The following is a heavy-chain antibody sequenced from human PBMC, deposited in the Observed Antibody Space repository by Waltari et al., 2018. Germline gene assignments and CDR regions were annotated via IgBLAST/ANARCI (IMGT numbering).Heavy chain of an antibody. CDR2: IKHSGST. CDR3: ARGGLKYYFDY. V-gene: IGHV4-34*01. J-gene: IGHJ4*02. Sequence: QVQLQQWGAGLLKPSETLSLSCAVYGGSFSGYYWSRIRQPPGKGLEWIGEIKHSGSTNNTPSPKSRVTISVDTSKNQCSLKLSSVTAADTAVYYCARGGLKYYFDYWGQGTLVTVSS. CDR1: GGSFSGYY.